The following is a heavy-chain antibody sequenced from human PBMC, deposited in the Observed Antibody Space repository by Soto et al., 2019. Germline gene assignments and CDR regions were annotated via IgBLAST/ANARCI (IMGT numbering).Heavy chain of an antibody. CDR1: GYTFTGYY. J-gene: IGHJ6*02. D-gene: IGHD6-13*01. Sequence: QVQLVQSGAEVKKPGASVKVSCKASGYTFTGYYMHWVRQAPGQGLEWMGWINPNSGGTNYAQKFQGWVTMTRDTSISTAYMELSRLRSDDTAVYYCARDNGAGSSSWYCMDVWGQGTTVTVAS. CDR2: INPNSGGT. CDR3: ARDNGAGSSSWYCMDV. V-gene: IGHV1-2*04.